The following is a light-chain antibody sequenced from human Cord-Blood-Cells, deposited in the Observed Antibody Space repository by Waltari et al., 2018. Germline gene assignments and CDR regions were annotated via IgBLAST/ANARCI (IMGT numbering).Light chain of an antibody. Sequence: SSELTQDPAVSVALGQTVRITCQGDSLRSYYASWYQQKPGQAPVLVIYGKNNRPAGIPGRFSGSRSGNTASLTITVAQAEDEADYYWNSRDSSGNHVVFGGGTKLTVL. J-gene: IGLJ2*01. CDR1: SLRSYY. CDR3: NSRDSSGNHVV. CDR2: GKN. V-gene: IGLV3-19*01.